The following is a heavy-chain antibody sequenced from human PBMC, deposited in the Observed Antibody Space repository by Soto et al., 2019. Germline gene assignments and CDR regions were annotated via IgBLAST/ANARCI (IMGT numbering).Heavy chain of an antibody. CDR1: GYTFTSYA. V-gene: IGHV1-3*01. D-gene: IGHD4-17*01. Sequence: QVQLVQSGAEVKKPGASVKVSCKASGYTFTSYAMHWVRQAPGQRLEWMGWINAGNGNTKYSQKFQGRVTITRDTSASTAYMELCSLRSEDTAVYYCARDISGDYLDYYYDMDVWGKGTTVTVSS. J-gene: IGHJ6*03. CDR2: INAGNGNT. CDR3: ARDISGDYLDYYYDMDV.